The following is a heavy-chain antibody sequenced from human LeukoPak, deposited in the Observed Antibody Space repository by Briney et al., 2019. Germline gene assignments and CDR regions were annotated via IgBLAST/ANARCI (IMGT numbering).Heavy chain of an antibody. J-gene: IGHJ6*03. CDR3: TRACSSTSCFYYYYMDV. V-gene: IGHV3-49*03. CDR1: GFTFGDYA. CDR2: IRSKAYGGTT. Sequence: GALRLSCTASGFTFGDYAMSWFRQAPGKGLEWVGFIRSKAYGGTTEYAASVKGRFTISRDDSKSIAYLQMNSLKTEDTAVYYCTRACSSTSCFYYYYMDVWGKGTTVTVSS. D-gene: IGHD2-2*01.